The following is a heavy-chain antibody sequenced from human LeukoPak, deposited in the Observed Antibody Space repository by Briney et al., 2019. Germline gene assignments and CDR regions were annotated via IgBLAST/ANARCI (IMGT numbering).Heavy chain of an antibody. J-gene: IGHJ6*04. CDR1: GFTFSSYS. Sequence: GGSVRLSCAASGFTFSSYSMNWVRQAPGKGLEWVASISSSSSYIYYAHSVKGRFTITRDNAKNSVYLEMNSLRAEDTAVYYCAREQSTMVRGVSTMYYDYVMDVWGTGATVTVS. D-gene: IGHD3-10*01. CDR2: ISSSSSYI. CDR3: AREQSTMVRGVSTMYYDYVMDV. V-gene: IGHV3-21*01.